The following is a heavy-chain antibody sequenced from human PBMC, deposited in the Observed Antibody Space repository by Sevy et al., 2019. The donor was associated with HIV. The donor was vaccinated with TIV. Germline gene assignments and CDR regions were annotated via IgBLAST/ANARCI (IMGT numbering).Heavy chain of an antibody. CDR3: TRRPYTSSPLAMDV. D-gene: IGHD6-13*01. CDR1: GFTFSGSG. J-gene: IGHJ6*02. CDR2: ISKDGSDK. Sequence: GGSLRLSCAASGFTFSGSGMHWVRQAPGKGLEWVAVISKDGSDKFFADSVKGRFTISRDNSKNTVYLQMNSLKPEDTAVYYCTRRPYTSSPLAMDVWGPGTTVTVSS. V-gene: IGHV3-30*03.